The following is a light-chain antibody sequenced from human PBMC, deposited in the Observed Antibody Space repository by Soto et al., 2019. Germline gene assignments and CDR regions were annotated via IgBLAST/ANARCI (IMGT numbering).Light chain of an antibody. J-gene: IGKJ4*01. Sequence: DIPMTQSPSSLSASLLDRVPIXWRASQSISSYLNWYQQKPGKAPKLLIYAASSLQSGVPSRFSGSGSGTDFTLTISSLQPEDFATYYCQQSYSTPLTFGGGTKVDIK. V-gene: IGKV1-39*01. CDR2: AAS. CDR3: QQSYSTPLT. CDR1: QSISSY.